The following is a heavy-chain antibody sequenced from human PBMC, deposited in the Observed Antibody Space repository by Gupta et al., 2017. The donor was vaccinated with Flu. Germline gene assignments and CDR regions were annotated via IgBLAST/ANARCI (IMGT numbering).Heavy chain of an antibody. Sequence: EVQLLESGGGLVQPGGSLRLSCAASGFTFSIYAMSWVRQAPGKGLEWVSAISGSGGSTYYADSVKGRFTISRDNSKNTLYLQMNSLRAEDTAVYYCAKDQEYSGRYYGMDVWGQGTTVTVSS. CDR1: GFTFSIYA. CDR2: ISGSGGST. J-gene: IGHJ6*02. D-gene: IGHD1-26*01. V-gene: IGHV3-23*01. CDR3: AKDQEYSGRYYGMDV.